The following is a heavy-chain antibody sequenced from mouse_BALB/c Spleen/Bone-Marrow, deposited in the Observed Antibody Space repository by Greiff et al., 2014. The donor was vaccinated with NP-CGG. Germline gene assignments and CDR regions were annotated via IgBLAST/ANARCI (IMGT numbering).Heavy chain of an antibody. CDR3: ARYDYDGVDY. CDR1: GYSITSDYA. Sequence: VQLQQSGPGLVKPSQSLSLTCTVTGYSITSDYAWNWIRQFPGNKLEWMGYISYSGSTSYNPSLKSRISITRDTSKNQFFLQLNSVTTEDTATYNCARYDYDGVDYWGQGTTLTVSS. D-gene: IGHD2-4*01. CDR2: ISYSGST. V-gene: IGHV3-2*02. J-gene: IGHJ2*01.